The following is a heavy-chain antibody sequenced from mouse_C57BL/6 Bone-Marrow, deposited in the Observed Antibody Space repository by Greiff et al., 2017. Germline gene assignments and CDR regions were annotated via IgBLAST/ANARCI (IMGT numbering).Heavy chain of an antibody. V-gene: IGHV1-19*01. CDR2: INPYNGGT. Sequence: EVQLQQSGPVLVKPGASVKMSCKASGYTFTDYYMNWVKQSHGKSLEWIGVINPYNGGTSYNQKFKGKATLTVDKSSSTAYMELNSLTSEDSAVYYCARCLWSPDYWGQGTTLTVSS. D-gene: IGHD1-1*02. CDR1: GYTFTDYY. J-gene: IGHJ2*01. CDR3: ARCLWSPDY.